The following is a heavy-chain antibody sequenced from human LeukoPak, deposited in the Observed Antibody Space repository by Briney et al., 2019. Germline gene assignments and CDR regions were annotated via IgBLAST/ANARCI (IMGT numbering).Heavy chain of an antibody. V-gene: IGHV3-48*02. CDR3: AKYYYDSSGYYYVFGY. Sequence: GGSLRLSCAASGFTFSSYSMNWVRQAPGKGLEWVSYISSSSSITYYADSVKGRFTISGDNAKNSLYLQMNSLRDEDTAVYYCAKYYYDSSGYYYVFGYWGQGTLVTVSS. CDR1: GFTFSSYS. D-gene: IGHD3-22*01. CDR2: ISSSSSIT. J-gene: IGHJ4*02.